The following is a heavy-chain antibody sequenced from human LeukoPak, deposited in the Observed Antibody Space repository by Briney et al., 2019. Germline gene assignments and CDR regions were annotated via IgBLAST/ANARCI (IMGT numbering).Heavy chain of an antibody. Sequence: KTSETLSLTCAVSGGSISSAGYSWSWIRQPPGKGLEWIGFIYHSGSTYYNPSLKSRVTISVDTSKNQFSLKLNSVTAADTAVYYCARGQTLFDYWGQGTLVTASS. CDR2: IYHSGST. CDR1: GGSISSAGYS. V-gene: IGHV4-30-2*01. J-gene: IGHJ4*02. CDR3: ARGQTLFDY.